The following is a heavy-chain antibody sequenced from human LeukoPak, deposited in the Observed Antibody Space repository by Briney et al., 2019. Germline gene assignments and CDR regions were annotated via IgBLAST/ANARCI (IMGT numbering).Heavy chain of an antibody. CDR2: INHSGST. J-gene: IGHJ3*02. Sequence: SETLSLTCAVYGGSFSGYYWSWIRQPPGKGLEWIGEINHSGSTNYNPSLKGRVTISVDTSKNQFSLKLSSVTAADTAVYYCATEGPPMGYTLNAFYIWGQGTMVTVSS. D-gene: IGHD5-18*01. CDR1: GGSFSGYY. CDR3: ATEGPPMGYTLNAFYI. V-gene: IGHV4-34*01.